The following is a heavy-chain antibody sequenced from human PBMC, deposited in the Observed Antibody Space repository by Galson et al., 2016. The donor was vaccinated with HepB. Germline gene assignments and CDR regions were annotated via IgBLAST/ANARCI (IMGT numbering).Heavy chain of an antibody. J-gene: IGHJ3*01. D-gene: IGHD1-1*01. V-gene: IGHV4-31*11. CDR2: IYYSRTT. CDR1: GGSISSGGYY. Sequence: TLSLTCDVSGGSISSGGYYWSWIRQLPGNGLEWIGYIYYSRTTYYNPSLRSRLSISADTSKNQFSLELSSVTAADTAVYFCARVTSTGTFDAFDVWGQGTMVTVSS. CDR3: ARVTSTGTFDAFDV.